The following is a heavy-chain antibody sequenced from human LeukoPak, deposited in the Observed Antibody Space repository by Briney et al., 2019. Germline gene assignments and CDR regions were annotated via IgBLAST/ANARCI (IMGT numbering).Heavy chain of an antibody. Sequence: PGRSLRLSCAASGFTFDDYAVHWVRQAPGKGLEWVSGISWNSGSIGYADSVKGRFTISRDNAKNSLYLQMNSLRAEDTALYYCAKDLYSSSSGFDYWGQGTLVTVSS. J-gene: IGHJ4*02. CDR1: GFTFDDYA. V-gene: IGHV3-9*01. CDR2: ISWNSGSI. CDR3: AKDLYSSSSGFDY. D-gene: IGHD6-6*01.